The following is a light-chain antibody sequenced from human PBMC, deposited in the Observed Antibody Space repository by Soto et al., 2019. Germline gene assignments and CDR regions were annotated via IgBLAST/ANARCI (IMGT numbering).Light chain of an antibody. Sequence: QSVLTQSSSASPSLGSSVKLTCTLSSGHSSYIIAWHQQQPGKAPRYLMKLEGSGSYNKGSGVPDRFSGSSSGADRYLTISNLQFEDEADYYCETWDSNTRVFGGGTQLTVL. J-gene: IGLJ3*02. V-gene: IGLV4-60*02. CDR2: LEGSGSY. CDR1: SGHSSYI. CDR3: ETWDSNTRV.